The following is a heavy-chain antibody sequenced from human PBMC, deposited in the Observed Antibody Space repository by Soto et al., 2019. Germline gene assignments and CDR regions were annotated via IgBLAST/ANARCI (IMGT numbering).Heavy chain of an antibody. D-gene: IGHD3-10*01. J-gene: IGHJ4*02. Sequence: ASVKVSRKASGYTFTSRGISWVRLAPGQGLEWMGWISAYNGNTNYAQKLQGRVTMTTDRSTSTAYMELRSLRSDDTAVYYCARATYDYGSGSYPDYWGQGTLVTVS. CDR2: ISAYNGNT. CDR1: GYTFTSRG. CDR3: ARATYDYGSGSYPDY. V-gene: IGHV1-18*04.